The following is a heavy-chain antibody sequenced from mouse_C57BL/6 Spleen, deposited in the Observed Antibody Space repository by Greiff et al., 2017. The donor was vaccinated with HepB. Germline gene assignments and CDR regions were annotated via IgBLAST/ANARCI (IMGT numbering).Heavy chain of an antibody. CDR2: INPSNGGT. CDR3: ARSGLGRGGFDY. V-gene: IGHV1-53*01. J-gene: IGHJ2*01. Sequence: QVHVKQPGTELVKPGASVKLSCKASGYTFTSYWMHWVKQRPGQGLEWIGNINPSNGGTNYNEKFKSKATLTVDKSSSTAYMQLSSLTSEDSAVYYCARSGLGRGGFDYWGQGTTLTVSS. D-gene: IGHD4-1*01. CDR1: GYTFTSYW.